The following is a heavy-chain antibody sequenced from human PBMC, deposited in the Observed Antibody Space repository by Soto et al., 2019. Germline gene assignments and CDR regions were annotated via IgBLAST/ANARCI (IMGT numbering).Heavy chain of an antibody. D-gene: IGHD2-15*01. V-gene: IGHV4-39*01. CDR3: ATRQGGSYNWFDP. Sequence: PSETLSLTCTVSGGSISWSSYSWAWIRQPPGKGLEWIGTLYYSGNTYYNPSLKSRVTISVDTSKNQFSLKLSSVTAADTAVYYCATRQGGSYNWFDPWGQGTLVTVSS. CDR1: GGSISWSSYS. J-gene: IGHJ5*02. CDR2: LYYSGNT.